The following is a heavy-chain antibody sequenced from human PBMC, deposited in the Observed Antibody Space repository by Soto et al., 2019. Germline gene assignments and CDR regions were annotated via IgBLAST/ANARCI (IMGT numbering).Heavy chain of an antibody. CDR3: AKSQTYYYDSSGYSFDY. CDR2: ISGSGGST. D-gene: IGHD3-22*01. V-gene: IGHV3-23*01. J-gene: IGHJ4*02. CDR1: GFTFSSYA. Sequence: PGGSLRLSCAAAGFTFSSYAMSWVRQAPGKGLEWVSAISGSGGSTYYADSVKGRFTISRDNSKNTLYLQMNSLRAEDTAVYYCAKSQTYYYDSSGYSFDYWGQGTLVTVSS.